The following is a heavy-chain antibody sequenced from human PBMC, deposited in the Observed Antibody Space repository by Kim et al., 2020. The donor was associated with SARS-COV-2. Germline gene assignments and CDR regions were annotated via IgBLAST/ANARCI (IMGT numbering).Heavy chain of an antibody. V-gene: IGHV3-23*01. J-gene: IGHJ4*02. Sequence: ADAVKGRCTISRDNSKTTLYLQMNSRRAEDAAVYYCAKVRGYSSSPGVDYWGQGTLVTVSS. D-gene: IGHD6-6*01. CDR3: AKVRGYSSSPGVDY.